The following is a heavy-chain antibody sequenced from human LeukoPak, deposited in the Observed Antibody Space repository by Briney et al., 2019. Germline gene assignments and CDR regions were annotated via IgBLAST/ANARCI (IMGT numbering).Heavy chain of an antibody. V-gene: IGHV3-21*01. CDR2: ISSSSSYI. Sequence: GGSLRLSCAASGFTFSSYSMNWVRQAPGKGLEWVSSISSSSSYIYYADSVKGRFTISRDNAKNSLYLQMNSLRAEDTAVYYCARDRSRYGDYSGFDYWGQGTLVTVSS. CDR1: GFTFSSYS. D-gene: IGHD4-17*01. J-gene: IGHJ4*02. CDR3: ARDRSRYGDYSGFDY.